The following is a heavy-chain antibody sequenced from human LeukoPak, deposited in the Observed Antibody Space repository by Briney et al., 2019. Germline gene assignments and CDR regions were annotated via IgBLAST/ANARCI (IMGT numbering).Heavy chain of an antibody. V-gene: IGHV4-39*01. CDR1: GGSISSGSYY. CDR3: ARLGIAVGYFDY. CDR2: IYYSGST. Sequence: PSETLSLTCTVSGGSISSGSYYWGWIRQPPGKGLEWIGSIYYSGSTYYNPSLKSRVTISVDTSKNQFSLKLSSVTAADTAVYYCARLGIAVGYFDYWGQGTLVTVSS. J-gene: IGHJ4*02. D-gene: IGHD6-19*01.